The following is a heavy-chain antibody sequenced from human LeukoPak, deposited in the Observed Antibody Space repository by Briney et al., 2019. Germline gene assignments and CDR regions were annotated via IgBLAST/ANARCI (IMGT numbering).Heavy chain of an antibody. V-gene: IGHV4-59*08. D-gene: IGHD4-17*01. CDR2: MYYSGST. J-gene: IGHJ3*02. Sequence: SETLSLTCSVSGASISSYYWSWIRQPPGKGLEWIAFMYYSGSTNYNPSLKSRVTISVDTSKNQFSLKLSSVTAADTAVYYCARDYGGYHDAFDIWGQGTMVTVSS. CDR3: ARDYGGYHDAFDI. CDR1: GASISSYY.